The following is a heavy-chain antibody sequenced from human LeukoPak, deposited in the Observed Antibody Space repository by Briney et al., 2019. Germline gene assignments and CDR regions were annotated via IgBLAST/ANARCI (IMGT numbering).Heavy chain of an antibody. CDR2: ISPSGGST. CDR3: ARDGYSYGLNYYFDY. Sequence: ASVKVSCKAFGYTFTSNYMHWVRQAPGQGPEWMGVISPSGGSTTYAQKFQGRVTLTRDMSTSTDYLELSSLRSEDTAVYYCARDGYSYGLNYYFDYWGQGTLVTVSS. V-gene: IGHV1-46*01. CDR1: GYTFTSNY. D-gene: IGHD5-18*01. J-gene: IGHJ4*02.